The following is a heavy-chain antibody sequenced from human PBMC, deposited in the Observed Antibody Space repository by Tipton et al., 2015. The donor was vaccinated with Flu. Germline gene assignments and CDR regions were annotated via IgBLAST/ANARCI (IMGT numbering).Heavy chain of an antibody. CDR3: ARVGPYSSFDY. D-gene: IGHD6-13*01. CDR1: GVSITTYF. V-gene: IGHV4-39*01. Sequence: TLSLTCSVFGVSITTYFCAWICQPPGKRLELIGSIYPSGTTYYNPSLKSRVTISVDTSKSQFSLMLRSVTAADTAVYYCARVGPYSSFDYWGQGTLVTVSS. CDR2: IYPSGTT. J-gene: IGHJ4*02.